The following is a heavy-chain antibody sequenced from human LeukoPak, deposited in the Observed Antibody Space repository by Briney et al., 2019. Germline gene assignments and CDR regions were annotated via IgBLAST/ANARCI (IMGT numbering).Heavy chain of an antibody. V-gene: IGHV6-1*01. Sequence: SQTLSLTCAISGDSVSSNSAAWNWIRQSPSRGLEWLGRTYYRSKWYNDYAVSVKSRITINPDTSKNPFSLQLNSVTPEDTAVYYCAREGIWFGELLSTDALDIWGQGTMVTVSS. CDR3: AREGIWFGELLSTDALDI. D-gene: IGHD3-10*01. CDR2: TYYRSKWYN. CDR1: GDSVSSNSAA. J-gene: IGHJ3*02.